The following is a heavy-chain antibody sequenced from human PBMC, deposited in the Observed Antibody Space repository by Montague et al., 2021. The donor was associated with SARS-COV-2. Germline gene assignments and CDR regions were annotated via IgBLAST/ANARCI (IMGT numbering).Heavy chain of an antibody. Sequence: SETLSLTCAVYGGSFSGYYWSWIRQPPGKGLEWIGEINHSGSTNYNPSLKSRVTISVDTPKNRFSLKLSSVTAADAAVYYCARGRRILLWFGELLSGGDYYGMDVWGQGTTVTVSS. D-gene: IGHD3-10*01. CDR2: INHSGST. CDR3: ARGRRILLWFGELLSGGDYYGMDV. V-gene: IGHV4-34*01. CDR1: GGSFSGYY. J-gene: IGHJ6*02.